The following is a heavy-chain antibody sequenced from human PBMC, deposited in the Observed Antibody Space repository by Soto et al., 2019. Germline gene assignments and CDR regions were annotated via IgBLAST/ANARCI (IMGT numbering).Heavy chain of an antibody. V-gene: IGHV3-23*01. CDR3: ASYYDSSAPLGVLCD. Sequence: EVQLLESGGGLVQPGGSLRLSCAASGFTFSSYAMSWVRQAPGKGLEWVSAISGSGGSTYYADSVKGRFTISRDNSKNTLYLQMNSLRAVDTALYVGASYYDSSAPLGVLCDWGQGTLVTVCS. J-gene: IGHJ4*02. CDR1: GFTFSSYA. CDR2: ISGSGGST. D-gene: IGHD3-22*01.